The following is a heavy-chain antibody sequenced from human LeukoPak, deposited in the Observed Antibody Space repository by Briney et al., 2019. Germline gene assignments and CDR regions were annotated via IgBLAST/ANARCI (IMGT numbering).Heavy chain of an antibody. D-gene: IGHD3-3*01. CDR3: ARAVNYDFWSGSGNWFDP. J-gene: IGHJ5*02. V-gene: IGHV1-2*06. CDR1: GYTFTGYY. CDR2: INPNSGGT. Sequence: ASVKVSCKASGYTFTGYYMHWVRQAPGQGLEWMGRINPNSGGTNYAQKFQGRVTMTRDTSISTAYMELSRLRSDDTAVYYCARAVNYDFWSGSGNWFDPWGQGTLVTVSP.